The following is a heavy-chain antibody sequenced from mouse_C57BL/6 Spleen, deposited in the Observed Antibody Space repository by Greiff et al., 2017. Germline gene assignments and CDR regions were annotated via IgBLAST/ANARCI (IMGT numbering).Heavy chain of an antibody. V-gene: IGHV5-9-1*02. Sequence: EVHLLESGEGLVKPGGSLTLSCAASGFTFSSYAMSWVRQTPEKRLEWVASISSGGDYIYYAHPVKGRFTISRDNARNTLYLQMSSLKSEDTAMYYCTRDPGYFDVWGTGTTVTVSS. CDR3: TRDPGYFDV. J-gene: IGHJ1*03. CDR2: ISSGGDYI. CDR1: GFTFSSYA.